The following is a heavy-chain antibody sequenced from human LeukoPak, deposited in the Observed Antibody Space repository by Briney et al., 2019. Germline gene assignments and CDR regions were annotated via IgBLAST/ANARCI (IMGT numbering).Heavy chain of an antibody. V-gene: IGHV1-69*01. Sequence: SVTETFKACGGTFISYACSWVRQAPGQGLEWMGGIIPIFGTANYAQKFQGRVTITADESTSTAYMELSSLRSEDTAVYYRARGDYDILSGQTFNLEYGGRGTLVTVSS. CDR2: IIPIFGTA. CDR3: ARGDYDILSGQTFNLEY. J-gene: IGHJ4*02. CDR1: GGTFISYA. D-gene: IGHD3-9*01.